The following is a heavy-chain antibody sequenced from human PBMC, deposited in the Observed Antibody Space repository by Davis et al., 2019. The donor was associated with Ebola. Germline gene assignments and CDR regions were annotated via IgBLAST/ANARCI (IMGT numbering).Heavy chain of an antibody. Sequence: FTFSRDNAKNSLYLQMNSLRAEDTAVYYCAKDGGALYYYYGMDVWGQGTTVTVSS. CDR3: AKDGGALYYYYGMDV. J-gene: IGHJ6*02. D-gene: IGHD3-16*01. V-gene: IGHV3-11*06.